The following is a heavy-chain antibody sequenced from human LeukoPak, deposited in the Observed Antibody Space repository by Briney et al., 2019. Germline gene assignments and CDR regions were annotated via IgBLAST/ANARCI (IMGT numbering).Heavy chain of an antibody. CDR1: GFPFSSHG. J-gene: IGHJ4*02. Sequence: AGGSLRLSCAASGFPFSSHGMSWVRQAPGKGLEWVSGIIGGGGSTYYADSVKGRFTISGDNSRNTLFLQMNSLRAEDTAVYYCAHGAMYQLDYWGQGTLVTASS. D-gene: IGHD2-2*01. CDR3: AHGAMYQLDY. CDR2: IIGGGGST. V-gene: IGHV3-23*01.